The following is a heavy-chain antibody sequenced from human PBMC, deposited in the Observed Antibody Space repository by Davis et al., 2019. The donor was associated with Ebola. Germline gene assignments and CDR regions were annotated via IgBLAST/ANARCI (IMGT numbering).Heavy chain of an antibody. CDR2: IWYDGSNK. D-gene: IGHD3-22*01. CDR3: ARGTYYYDSSGYYIDY. CDR1: GFTFSSYG. Sequence: GESLKISCAASGFTFSSYGMHWVHQAPGKGLEWVAVIWYDGSNKYYADSVKGRFTISRDNSKNTLYLQMNSLRAEDTAVYYCARGTYYYDSSGYYIDYWGQGTLVTVSS. J-gene: IGHJ4*02. V-gene: IGHV3-33*01.